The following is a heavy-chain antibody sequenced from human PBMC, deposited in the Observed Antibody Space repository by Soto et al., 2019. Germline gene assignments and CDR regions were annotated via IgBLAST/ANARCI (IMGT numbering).Heavy chain of an antibody. J-gene: IGHJ4*02. CDR3: ATHIRPHDPFDY. V-gene: IGHV1-18*01. CDR1: GFTFSNYG. D-gene: IGHD2-2*02. Sequence: ASVKVSCKAFGFTFSNYGLNWVRQAPGQGLEWMGWISAYNGNTNYAQKLQGRVTMTTDTSTSTAYMELRSLRSDDTAVYYCATHIRPHDPFDYWGQGTLVTVSS. CDR2: ISAYNGNT.